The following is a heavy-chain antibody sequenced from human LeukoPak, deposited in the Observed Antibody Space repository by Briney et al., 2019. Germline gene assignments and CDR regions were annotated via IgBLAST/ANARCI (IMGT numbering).Heavy chain of an antibody. V-gene: IGHV3-30*14. D-gene: IGHD3-22*01. CDR3: ARDQYYDSSGSDAFDI. Sequence: GESLKISCAASGFTLSNYAMHWVRQAPGKGLEWVAVISFDGNDKYHADSVKGRFTISRDNSRDTLYLQMNSLRPEDTAVYYCARDQYYDSSGSDAFDIWGQGTMVTVSS. J-gene: IGHJ3*02. CDR2: ISFDGNDK. CDR1: GFTLSNYA.